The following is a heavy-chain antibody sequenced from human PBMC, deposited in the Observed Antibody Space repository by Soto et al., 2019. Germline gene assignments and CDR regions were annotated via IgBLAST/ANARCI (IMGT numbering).Heavy chain of an antibody. V-gene: IGHV2-5*02. J-gene: IGHJ4*02. CDR2: IYWDDDN. CDR1: GFSLTTSGVG. CDR3: AHRVLRTVFGLVTTTAIYFDF. D-gene: IGHD3-3*01. Sequence: QITLNESGPTQVKPRQTLTLTCTFSGFSLTTSGVGVGWIRQSPGKAPEWLALIYWDDDNRYSPSLKSRLTITKENAKNQVVLTMADLYPADTATYYCAHRVLRTVFGLVTTTAIYFDFWGQGTPVAVSS.